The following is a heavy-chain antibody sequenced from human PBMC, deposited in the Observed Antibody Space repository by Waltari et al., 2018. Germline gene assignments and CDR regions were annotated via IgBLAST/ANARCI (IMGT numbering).Heavy chain of an antibody. J-gene: IGHJ1*01. D-gene: IGHD4-17*01. CDR3: GRIAFGDEGGYFQH. CDR1: GDSITTNHN. Sequence: QLQLQESGPGLVKPSETLSLTCSVSGDSITTNHNWGWIRQPPGKGLEWMGNMQYRGSTFYNPSLESRVTISLDTWKNQFSLRLTSVGAADTAVYFCGRIAFGDEGGYFQHWGQGTLVTVSS. V-gene: IGHV4-39*01. CDR2: MQYRGST.